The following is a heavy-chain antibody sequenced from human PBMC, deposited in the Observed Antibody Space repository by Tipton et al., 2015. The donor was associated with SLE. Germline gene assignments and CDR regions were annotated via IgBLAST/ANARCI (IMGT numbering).Heavy chain of an antibody. V-gene: IGHV4-39*01. CDR2: IYYSGST. Sequence: LRLSCTVSGGSISSSSYYWGWIRQPPGKGLEWIGSIYYSGSTYYNPSLKSRVTISVDTSKNQFSRKRSSVTAADTAVYYCARHDYGDYGYFDYWGQGTLATVSS. D-gene: IGHD4-17*01. CDR1: GGSISSSSYY. CDR3: ARHDYGDYGYFDY. J-gene: IGHJ4*02.